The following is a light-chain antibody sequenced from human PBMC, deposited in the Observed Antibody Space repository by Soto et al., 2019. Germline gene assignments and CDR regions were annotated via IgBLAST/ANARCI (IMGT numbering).Light chain of an antibody. CDR1: QNVGGD. Sequence: EGVTTQSPATLSESPGERDTLSCRASQNVGGDLAWYQQKPGQAPRLLIYRTSTRANGTPVRFSGSGSGTEFTLTISSLQSEDFAVYYCQEYNGRSSFGQGTKVEIK. V-gene: IGKV3-15*01. J-gene: IGKJ1*01. CDR3: QEYNGRSS. CDR2: RTS.